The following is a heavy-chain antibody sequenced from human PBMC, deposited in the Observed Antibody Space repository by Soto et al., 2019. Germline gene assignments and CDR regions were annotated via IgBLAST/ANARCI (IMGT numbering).Heavy chain of an antibody. D-gene: IGHD3-9*01. CDR1: GFTVSSNY. J-gene: IGHJ4*02. Sequence: GGSLRLSCAASGFTVSSNYMSWVRQAPGKGLEWVSVIYSGGSTYYADSVKGRFTISRDNSKNTLYLHMNSLRAEDTAVYYCAREHFDWLSRGLYYFDYWGQGTLVTVSS. CDR2: IYSGGST. CDR3: AREHFDWLSRGLYYFDY. V-gene: IGHV3-53*01.